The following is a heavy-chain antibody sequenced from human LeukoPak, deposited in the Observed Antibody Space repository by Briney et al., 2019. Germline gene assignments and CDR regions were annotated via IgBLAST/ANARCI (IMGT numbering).Heavy chain of an antibody. Sequence: PGRSLRLSCAASGFTFSSYGMHWVRQAPGKGLEWVAVIWYDGSNKYYADSVKGRFTISRDNSKNTLYLQMNSLRAEDTAVYYCAKDKGLERRRGSFGYWGQGTLVTVSS. J-gene: IGHJ4*02. CDR2: IWYDGSNK. CDR3: AKDKGLERRRGSFGY. V-gene: IGHV3-33*06. D-gene: IGHD1-1*01. CDR1: GFTFSSYG.